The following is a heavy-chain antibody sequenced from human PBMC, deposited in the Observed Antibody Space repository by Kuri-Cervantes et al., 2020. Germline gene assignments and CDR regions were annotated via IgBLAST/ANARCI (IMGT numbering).Heavy chain of an antibody. V-gene: IGHV4-30-2*01. CDR3: AEHRDYYDSSGYLIGWFDP. J-gene: IGHJ5*02. Sequence: SETLSLTCAVSGGSISSGGYSWSWIRQPPGKGLEWIGYIYHSGSTYYNPSLKSRVTISVDTSKNQFSLKLSSVTAADTAVYYCAEHRDYYDSSGYLIGWFDPWGQGTLVTVSS. D-gene: IGHD3-22*01. CDR1: GGSISSGGYS. CDR2: IYHSGST.